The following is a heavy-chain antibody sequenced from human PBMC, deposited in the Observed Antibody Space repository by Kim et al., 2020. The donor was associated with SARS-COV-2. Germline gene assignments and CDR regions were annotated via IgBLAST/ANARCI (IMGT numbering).Heavy chain of an antibody. CDR2: FSGRGSRT. V-gene: IGHV3-23*01. CDR1: GFNFSTYA. Sequence: GGSLRLSCTASGFNFSTYAMTWVRQGPGKGLEWVSSFSGRGSRTYYADSVKGRFTISRDNSKNTLYLQMNRLRAEDTAIYYCAKSPYDSWGQGILVTVSS. J-gene: IGHJ4*02. CDR3: AKSPYDS.